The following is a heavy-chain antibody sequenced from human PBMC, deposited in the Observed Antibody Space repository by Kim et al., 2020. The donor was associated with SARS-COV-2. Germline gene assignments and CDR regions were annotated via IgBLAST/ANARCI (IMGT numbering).Heavy chain of an antibody. D-gene: IGHD2-2*01. CDR3: ASLYCSSTSCYFDY. CDR1: GGSFSGYY. V-gene: IGHV4-34*01. Sequence: SETLSLTCAVYGGSFSGYYWSWIRQPPGKGLEWIGEINHSGSTNYNPSLKSRVTISVDTSKNQFSLKLRYVTAADTAVYYCASLYCSSTSCYFDYWGQGTLVTVSS. CDR2: INHSGST. J-gene: IGHJ4*02.